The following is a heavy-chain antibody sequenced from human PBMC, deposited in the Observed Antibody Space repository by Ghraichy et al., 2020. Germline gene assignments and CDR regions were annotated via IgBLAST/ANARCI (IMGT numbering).Heavy chain of an antibody. V-gene: IGHV4-59*11. D-gene: IGHD6-6*01. J-gene: IGHJ4*02. Sequence: SETLSLTCTVSGGSISSHYWSWVRQPPGKGLEWIGYIYYTGTTSYNPSLKSRVTISVDTSKNHFSLKLISVTAADTAVYYCARNLNYYSRSSNYWGQGTLVTVSS. CDR3: ARNLNYYSRSSNY. CDR1: GGSISSHY. CDR2: IYYTGTT.